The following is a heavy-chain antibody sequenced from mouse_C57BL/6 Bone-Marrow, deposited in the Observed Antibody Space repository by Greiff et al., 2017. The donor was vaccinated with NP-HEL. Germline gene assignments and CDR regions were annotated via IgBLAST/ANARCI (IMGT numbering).Heavy chain of an antibody. Sequence: QVQLQQPGAELVKPGASLKLSCKASGYTFTSYWMQWVKQRPGQGLEWIGEIDPSDSYTNYNQKFKGTATLTVDTSSSTAYMPLSSLTSEDSAVYYCAREMGKGDYWGQGTTLTVSS. V-gene: IGHV1-50*01. D-gene: IGHD2-1*01. CDR2: IDPSDSYT. J-gene: IGHJ2*01. CDR3: AREMGKGDY. CDR1: GYTFTSYW.